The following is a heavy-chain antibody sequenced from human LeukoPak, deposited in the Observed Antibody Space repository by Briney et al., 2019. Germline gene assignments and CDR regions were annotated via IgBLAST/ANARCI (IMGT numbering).Heavy chain of an antibody. CDR3: AKDREDSSSPYYFDY. V-gene: IGHV3-23*01. CDR1: GFTFSSYA. Sequence: GGSLRLSCAASGFTFSSYAMCWVRQAPGKGLQWVSSITSSGDNTYYADSVNGRFTISRDNTKNTLHLQVNSLRAEDTAVYYCAKDREDSSSPYYFDYWGQGTLVTVSS. J-gene: IGHJ4*02. CDR2: ITSSGDNT. D-gene: IGHD6-6*01.